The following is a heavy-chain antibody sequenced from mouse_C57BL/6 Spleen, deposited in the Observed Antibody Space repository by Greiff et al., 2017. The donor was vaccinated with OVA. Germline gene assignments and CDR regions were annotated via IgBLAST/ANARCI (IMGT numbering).Heavy chain of an antibody. V-gene: IGHV1-64*01. Sequence: VQLQQPGAELVKPGASVKLSCKASGYTFTSYWMHWVKQRPGQGLEWIGMIHPNSGSTNYNEKFKSKATLTVDKSSSTAYMQLSSLTSEDSAVYYCARGAYYSNYEGFAYWGQGTLVTVSA. CDR3: ARGAYYSNYEGFAY. D-gene: IGHD2-5*01. J-gene: IGHJ3*01. CDR2: IHPNSGST. CDR1: GYTFTSYW.